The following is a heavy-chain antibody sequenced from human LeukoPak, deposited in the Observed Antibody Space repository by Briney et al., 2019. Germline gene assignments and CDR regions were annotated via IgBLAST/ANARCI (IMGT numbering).Heavy chain of an antibody. CDR1: GGSFSGYY. Sequence: PSETLSLTCAVYGGSFSGYYWSWIRQPPGKGLEWIGEINHSGSTNYNPSLKSRVTISVDTSKNQFSLKLSSVTAADTAVYYCARVCGYSYGEIDYWGQGTLVTVSS. CDR3: ARVCGYSYGEIDY. V-gene: IGHV4-34*01. CDR2: INHSGST. J-gene: IGHJ4*02. D-gene: IGHD5-18*01.